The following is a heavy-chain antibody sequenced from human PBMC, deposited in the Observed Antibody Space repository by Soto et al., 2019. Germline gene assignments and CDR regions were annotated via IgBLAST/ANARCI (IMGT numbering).Heavy chain of an antibody. D-gene: IGHD3-10*01. CDR3: ARETHYFGSAKHHHGMDV. V-gene: IGHV1-18*04. CDR2: ISIYNDNT. CDR1: FLTFTIYG. J-gene: IGHJ6*02. Sequence: ASVXVSFKCSFLTFTIYGSIVLRQAAGQGLEWMAWISIYNDNTKYAQKFQGRITMTTDTSTSTAYMELRSLRSDDTAVYYCARETHYFGSAKHHHGMDVWGQGTTVTVSS.